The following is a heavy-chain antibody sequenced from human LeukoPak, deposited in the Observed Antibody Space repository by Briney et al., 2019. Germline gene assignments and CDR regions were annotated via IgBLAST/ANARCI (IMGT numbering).Heavy chain of an antibody. CDR2: ILYDGSNK. V-gene: IGHV3-33*08. CDR1: GFTFSSYG. CDR3: ARVLGYCSSTSCYIDY. D-gene: IGHD2-2*02. J-gene: IGHJ4*02. Sequence: GGSLRLSCAASGFTFSSYGMHWVRQAPGKGLEWVAVILYDGSNKYYADSVKGRFTISRDNSKNTLYLQMNSLRAEDTAVYYCARVLGYCSSTSCYIDYWGQGTLVTSSS.